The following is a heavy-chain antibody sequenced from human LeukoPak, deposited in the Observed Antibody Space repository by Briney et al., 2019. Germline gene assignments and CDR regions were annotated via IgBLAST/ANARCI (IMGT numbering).Heavy chain of an antibody. D-gene: IGHD2-2*01. CDR1: GGTFSSYA. J-gene: IGHJ5*02. V-gene: IGHV1-69*05. CDR2: IIPIFGTA. Sequence: SVKVSCKASGGTFSSYAISWVRQAPGQGLEWMGRIIPIFGTANYAQKFQGRVTITTDESTSTAYIELSSLRSEDTAVYYCARDGVVVVPAAPYNWFDPWGQGTLVTVSS. CDR3: ARDGVVVVPAAPYNWFDP.